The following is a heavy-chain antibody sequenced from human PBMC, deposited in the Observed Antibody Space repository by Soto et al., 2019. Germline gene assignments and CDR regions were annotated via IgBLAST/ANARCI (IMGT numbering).Heavy chain of an antibody. CDR3: ASENIVGSSPYYFDN. J-gene: IGHJ4*02. V-gene: IGHV4-30-4*01. Sequence: SETLSLTCTVSGGSISSGNFYWSWIRQPPGKGLEWIGYIYFSGSTSYSPSLKSRLTISLNTSNNQFSLKLTSVTAADTAVYYCASENIVGSSPYYFDNWGQGALVTVPQ. CDR1: GGSISSGNFY. D-gene: IGHD6-13*01. CDR2: IYFSGST.